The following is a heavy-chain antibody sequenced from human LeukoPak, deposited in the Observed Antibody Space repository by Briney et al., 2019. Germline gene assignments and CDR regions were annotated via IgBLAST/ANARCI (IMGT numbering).Heavy chain of an antibody. Sequence: ASVKVSRKASGYTFTSYGISWVRQAPGQGLEWMGWISAYNGNTNYAQKLQGRVTMTTDTSTSTAYMELRSLRSDDTAVYYCARLRQYSSGWNNWFDPWGQGTLVTVSS. V-gene: IGHV1-18*01. CDR1: GYTFTSYG. CDR3: ARLRQYSSGWNNWFDP. J-gene: IGHJ5*02. CDR2: ISAYNGNT. D-gene: IGHD6-19*01.